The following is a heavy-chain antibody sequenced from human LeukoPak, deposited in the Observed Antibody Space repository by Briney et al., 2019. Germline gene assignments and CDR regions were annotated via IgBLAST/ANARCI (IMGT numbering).Heavy chain of an antibody. CDR2: IYHSGST. Sequence: SETLSLTCAVSGYSISSGYYWGWIRQPPGKGLEWIGSIYHSGSTYYNPSLKSRVTISVDTSKNQFSLKLSSVTAADTAVYYCARSHLKMATILYWGQGTLVTVSS. CDR3: ARSHLKMATILY. D-gene: IGHD5-24*01. J-gene: IGHJ4*02. CDR1: GYSISSGYY. V-gene: IGHV4-38-2*01.